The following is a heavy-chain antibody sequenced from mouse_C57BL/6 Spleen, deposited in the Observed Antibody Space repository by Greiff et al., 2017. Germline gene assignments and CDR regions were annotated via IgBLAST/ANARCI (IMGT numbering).Heavy chain of an antibody. CDR3: ARRVKDSDYFDY. Sequence: EVQLVESGGGLVKPGGSLKLSCAASGFTFSSYAMSWVRQTPEKRLEWVATISDGGSYTYYPDNVKGRFTISRDNAKNNLYLQMSHLKSEDTAMYYCARRVKDSDYFDYWGQGTTLTVSS. V-gene: IGHV5-4*01. J-gene: IGHJ2*01. D-gene: IGHD2-13*01. CDR1: GFTFSSYA. CDR2: ISDGGSYT.